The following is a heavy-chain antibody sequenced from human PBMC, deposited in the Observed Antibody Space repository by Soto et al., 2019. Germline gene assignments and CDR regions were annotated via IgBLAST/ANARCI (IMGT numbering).Heavy chain of an antibody. CDR3: ARVTTMVRGVIINSGYWFAP. CDR1: GGSISSGGYS. J-gene: IGHJ5*02. Sequence: SETLSLTCAVSGGSISSGGYSWSWIRQPPGKGLEWIGYIYHSGSTYYNPSLKSRVTISVDRSKNQFSLKLSSVTAADTAVYYCARVTTMVRGVIINSGYWFAPWGQGTLVTVSS. V-gene: IGHV4-30-2*01. D-gene: IGHD3-10*01. CDR2: IYHSGST.